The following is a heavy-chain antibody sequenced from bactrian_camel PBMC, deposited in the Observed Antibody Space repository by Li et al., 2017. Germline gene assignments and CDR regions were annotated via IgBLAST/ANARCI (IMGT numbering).Heavy chain of an antibody. V-gene: IGHV3S53*01. J-gene: IGHJ4*01. D-gene: IGHD2*01. CDR1: GYTYRRAC. CDR2: IDSDGST. Sequence: HVQLVESGGGSVQSGGSLRLSCAASGYTYRRACMGWRRQAPGKPREGVAVIDSDGSTAYADSVKGRFTISRDNAKNTLYLQMNNLKSEDAALYFCATPAFGGNVYGYNYWGQGTQVTVS. CDR3: ATPAFGGNVYGYNY.